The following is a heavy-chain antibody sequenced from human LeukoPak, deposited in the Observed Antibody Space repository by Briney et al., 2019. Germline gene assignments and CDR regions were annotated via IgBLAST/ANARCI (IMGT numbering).Heavy chain of an antibody. CDR2: INPNSGGT. CDR3: ARDPFTDYGGWFDP. CDR1: GYTLTELS. J-gene: IGHJ5*02. V-gene: IGHV1-2*02. Sequence: ASVKVSCKVSGYTLTELSMHWVRQAPGQGLEWMGWINPNSGGTNYAQKFQGRVTMTRDTSISTAYMELSRLRSDDTAVYYCARDPFTDYGGWFDPWGQGTLVTVSS. D-gene: IGHD4-17*01.